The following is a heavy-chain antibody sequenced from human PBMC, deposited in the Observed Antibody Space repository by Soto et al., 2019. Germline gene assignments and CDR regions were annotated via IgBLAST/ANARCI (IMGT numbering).Heavy chain of an antibody. Sequence: EVQLLESGGGLVQPGGSLRLSCAASGFTFSSYAMSWVRQAPGKGLEWVSAISGSGGSTYYADSVKGRSTISRDNSKNKQYLQTNSLRAEDTAVYYCAEAGYELRFLEWSFPNWFDPWGQGTLVTVSS. CDR2: ISGSGGST. CDR3: AEAGYELRFLEWSFPNWFDP. D-gene: IGHD3-3*01. J-gene: IGHJ5*02. CDR1: GFTFSSYA. V-gene: IGHV3-23*01.